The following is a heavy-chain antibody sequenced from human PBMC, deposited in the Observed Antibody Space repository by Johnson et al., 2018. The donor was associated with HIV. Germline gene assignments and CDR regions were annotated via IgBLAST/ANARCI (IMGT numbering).Heavy chain of an antibody. CDR3: ATDIAVGGAFDI. CDR2: ISYDGSNK. CDR1: GFTFSSYA. D-gene: IGHD6-19*01. Sequence: QVQLVESGGGVVQPGRSLRLSCAASGFTFSSYAMHWVRQAPGKGLEWVAVISYDGSNKYYADSVKGRFTISRDNSKNTLYLQMNSLRAEDTAVYYWATDIAVGGAFDIWGQGTMVTV. J-gene: IGHJ3*02. V-gene: IGHV3-30-3*01.